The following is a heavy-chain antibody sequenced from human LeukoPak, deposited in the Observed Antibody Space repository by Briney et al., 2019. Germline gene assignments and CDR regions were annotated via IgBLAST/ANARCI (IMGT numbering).Heavy chain of an antibody. CDR2: INPSGGST. D-gene: IGHD3-22*01. J-gene: IGHJ4*02. V-gene: IGHV1-46*01. CDR3: ARVGSGESSAYWVGSFDY. CDR1: GYTFTSCY. Sequence: ASVKVSCKASGYTFTSCYMHWVRQAPGQGLEWMGIINPSGGSTSYAQKFQGRVTMTRDTSTSTVYMELSSLRSEDTAVYYCARVGSGESSAYWVGSFDYWGQGTLVTVSS.